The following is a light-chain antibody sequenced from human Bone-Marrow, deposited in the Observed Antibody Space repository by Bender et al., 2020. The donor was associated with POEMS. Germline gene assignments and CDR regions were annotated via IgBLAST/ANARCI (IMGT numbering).Light chain of an antibody. Sequence: QSVLTQPPSASGTPGQRVTISCSGGGSNIGKNTVNWYQHLPLTAPKLLIYDNDQRPSGVSDRFSGSKSGTSASLAISGLQSEDEADYYCAAWDDALNGLYVFGTGTKVTVL. V-gene: IGLV1-44*01. CDR2: DND. CDR1: GSNIGKNT. CDR3: AAWDDALNGLYV. J-gene: IGLJ1*01.